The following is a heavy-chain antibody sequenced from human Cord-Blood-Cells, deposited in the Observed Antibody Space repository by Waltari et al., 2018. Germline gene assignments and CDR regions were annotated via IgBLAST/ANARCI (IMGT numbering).Heavy chain of an antibody. Sequence: QLQLQESGPGLVKPSETLSLTCTVSGGSISSSSYYWGWIRQPPGKGLEWIGSIYYSGSTYYNPSLKRRVTISVDTSKNQFSLKLSSVTAADTAVYYCARGDYDFWSGYYDYWGQGTLVTVSS. CDR2: IYYSGST. CDR3: ARGDYDFWSGYYDY. CDR1: GGSISSSSYY. V-gene: IGHV4-39*01. D-gene: IGHD3-3*01. J-gene: IGHJ4*02.